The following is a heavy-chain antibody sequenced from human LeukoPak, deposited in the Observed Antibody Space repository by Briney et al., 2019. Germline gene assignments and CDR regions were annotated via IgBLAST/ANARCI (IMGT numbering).Heavy chain of an antibody. D-gene: IGHD3-22*01. J-gene: IGHJ4*02. CDR2: IYHSGST. V-gene: IGHV4-4*02. CDR1: GGSISSSNW. Sequence: PSETLSLTCAVSGGSISSSNWWSWVRQPPGKGLEWIGEIYHSGSTNCNPYIKSRVTISVAKSKNQFSLKLSSVTAADTAVYYCARASSGPYGFDYWGQGTLVTVSS. CDR3: ARASSGPYGFDY.